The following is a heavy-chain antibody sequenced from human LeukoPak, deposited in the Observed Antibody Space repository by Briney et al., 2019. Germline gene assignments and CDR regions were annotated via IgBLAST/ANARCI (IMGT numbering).Heavy chain of an antibody. CDR3: ARVATMIYGMDV. CDR1: GFTVSSNY. J-gene: IGHJ6*02. Sequence: GGSLRLSCAASGFTVSSNYMSWVRQAPGKGLEWVSVIYSGGSTYYADSVKSRFTISRDNPKNTLYLQMNSLRAEDTAVYYCARVATMIYGMDVWGQGTTVTVSS. V-gene: IGHV3-53*01. CDR2: IYSGGST. D-gene: IGHD5-12*01.